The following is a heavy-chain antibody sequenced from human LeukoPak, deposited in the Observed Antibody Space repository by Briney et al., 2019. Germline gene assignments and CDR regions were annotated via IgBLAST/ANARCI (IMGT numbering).Heavy chain of an antibody. CDR1: GGTFSSYA. J-gene: IGHJ4*02. Sequence: ASVKVSCKASGGTFSSYAISWVRQAPGQGLEWMGGTIPIFGTANYAQKFQGRVTITADESTSTAYMELSSLRSEDTAVYYCARTPPHTSPIGIWYFDYWGQGTLVTVSS. CDR2: TIPIFGTA. CDR3: ARTPPHTSPIGIWYFDY. D-gene: IGHD2-2*01. V-gene: IGHV1-69*13.